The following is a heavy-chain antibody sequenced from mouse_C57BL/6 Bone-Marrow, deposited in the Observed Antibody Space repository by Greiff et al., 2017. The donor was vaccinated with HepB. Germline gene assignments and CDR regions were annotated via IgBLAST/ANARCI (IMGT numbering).Heavy chain of an antibody. D-gene: IGHD2-4*01. J-gene: IGHJ3*01. CDR3: ARPSYYDYDPAWFAY. Sequence: QVQLMESGAELARPGASVKLSCKASGYTFTSYGISWVKQRTGQGLEWIGEIYPRSGNTYYNEKFKGKATLTADKSSSTAYMELRSLTSEDYAVYFCARPSYYDYDPAWFAYWGQGTLVTVSA. CDR1: GYTFTSYG. CDR2: IYPRSGNT. V-gene: IGHV1-81*01.